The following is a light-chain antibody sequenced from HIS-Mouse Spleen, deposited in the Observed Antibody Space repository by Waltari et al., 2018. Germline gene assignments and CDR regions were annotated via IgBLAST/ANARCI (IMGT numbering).Light chain of an antibody. J-gene: IGLJ3*02. CDR3: AAWDDSLNGWV. CDR1: SSNIGSNT. V-gene: IGLV1-44*01. CDR2: SNN. Sequence: QSVLTQPPSASGTPGQRVTIPCSGSSSNIGSNTVTCYQQLPGTAPKPPIYSNNQRPSGVPDRFSGSKSGTSASLAISGLQSEDEADYYCAAWDDSLNGWVFGGGTKLTVL.